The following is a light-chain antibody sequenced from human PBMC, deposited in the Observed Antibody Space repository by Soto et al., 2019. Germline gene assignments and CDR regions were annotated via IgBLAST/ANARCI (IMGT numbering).Light chain of an antibody. V-gene: IGLV2-14*01. Sequence: QSVLTQPASVSGSPGQSITISCTGSSSDIGAYNYVSWFQQYPGKAPKLIISEVSNRPSGVSNRFSGSKSGTAASLTISGLQAEDEADYYCSSYSGSSPLDVFGTGTKVTVL. CDR2: EVS. CDR3: SSYSGSSPLDV. J-gene: IGLJ1*01. CDR1: SSDIGAYNY.